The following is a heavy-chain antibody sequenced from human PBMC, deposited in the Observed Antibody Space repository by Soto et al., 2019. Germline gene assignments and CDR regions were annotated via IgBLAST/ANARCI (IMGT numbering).Heavy chain of an antibody. CDR3: ARGDYDFWSGYYAPTPFDY. CDR2: IYYSGST. D-gene: IGHD3-3*01. V-gene: IGHV4-61*01. CDR1: GGSVSSGSYY. J-gene: IGHJ4*02. Sequence: PSETLSLTCTVSGGSVSSGSYYWSWIRQAPGKGLEWIGYIYYSGSTNYNPSLKSRVTISVDTSKNQFSLKLSSVTAADTAVHYCARGDYDFWSGYYAPTPFDYWGQGTLVTVSS.